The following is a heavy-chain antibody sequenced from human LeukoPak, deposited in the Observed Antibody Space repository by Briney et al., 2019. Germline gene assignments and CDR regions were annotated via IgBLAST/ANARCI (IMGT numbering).Heavy chain of an antibody. Sequence: SGTLSLTCTVSGGSISRYYWSWIRQPPGRGLEWIGYIYDSGRANYNPSLKSRVTMSVDTSKNQFSLKLSSVTAADTAVYYCARHYYGSGSYLIDYWGQGTLVTVSS. J-gene: IGHJ4*02. D-gene: IGHD3-10*01. CDR1: GGSISRYY. CDR2: IYDSGRA. V-gene: IGHV4-59*08. CDR3: ARHYYGSGSYLIDY.